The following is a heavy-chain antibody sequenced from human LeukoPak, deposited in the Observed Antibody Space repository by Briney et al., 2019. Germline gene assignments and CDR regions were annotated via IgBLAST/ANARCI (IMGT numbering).Heavy chain of an antibody. CDR1: GGSISNDY. Sequence: SETLSLTCTVSGGSISNDYWSWIRQPPGRGLEWIGYIYYSGSTNYNPSLKSRVTISVDTSKNQFSPKLSSVTAADTAVYYCATSGYSSGSPFDPWGQGTLVTVSS. V-gene: IGHV4-59*01. CDR2: IYYSGST. D-gene: IGHD6-19*01. CDR3: ATSGYSSGSPFDP. J-gene: IGHJ5*02.